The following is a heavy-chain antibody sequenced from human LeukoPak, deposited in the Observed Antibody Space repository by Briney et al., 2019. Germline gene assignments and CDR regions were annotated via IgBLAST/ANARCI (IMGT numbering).Heavy chain of an antibody. CDR3: AKDRAWQQGPSY. CDR2: IRYDGSNK. V-gene: IGHV3-30*02. D-gene: IGHD6-13*01. J-gene: IGHJ4*02. CDR1: RFTFSSYG. Sequence: GGSLRLSCAASRFTFSSYGMHWVRQAPGKGLEWVAFIRYDGSNKYYADSVKGRFTISRDNSKNTLYLQMNSLRAEDTAVYYCAKDRAWQQGPSYWGQGTLVTVSS.